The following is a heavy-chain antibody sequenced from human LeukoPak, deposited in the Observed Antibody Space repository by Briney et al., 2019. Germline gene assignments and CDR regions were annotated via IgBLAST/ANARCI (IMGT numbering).Heavy chain of an antibody. CDR1: GFTFSSYW. CDR3: ARDSSSTQQLWFVY. D-gene: IGHD5-18*01. V-gene: IGHV3-7*01. Sequence: PGGSLRLSCAASGFTFSSYWMSWVRQAPGKGLEWVANIKQDGSEKYYVDSVKGRFTISRDNAKNSLYLQMNSLRAEDTAVYYCARDSSSTQQLWFVYWGQGTLVTVSS. CDR2: IKQDGSEK. J-gene: IGHJ4*02.